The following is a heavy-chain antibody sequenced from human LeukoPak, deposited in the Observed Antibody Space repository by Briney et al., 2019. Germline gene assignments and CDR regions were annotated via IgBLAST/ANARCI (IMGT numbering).Heavy chain of an antibody. CDR1: GASISNYY. J-gene: IGHJ4*02. V-gene: IGHV4-59*12. Sequence: SETLSLTCTVSGASISNYYWSWIRQSPGKGLEWIGYMLYSGSTNQNPSLRSRVTISVDTSKNQVSLKLSSVTAADTAVYYCARDQTYSGSGIYTYFDYWGQGILVTVSS. D-gene: IGHD3-10*01. CDR3: ARDQTYSGSGIYTYFDY. CDR2: MLYSGST.